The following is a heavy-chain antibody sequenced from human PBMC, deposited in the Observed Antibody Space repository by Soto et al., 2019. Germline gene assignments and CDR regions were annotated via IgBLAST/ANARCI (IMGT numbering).Heavy chain of an antibody. V-gene: IGHV3-30-3*01. J-gene: IGHJ4*02. CDR2: ISYDGSNK. CDR3: AREYGSESYYAFSY. CDR1: GLTLCSYA. D-gene: IGHD3-10*01. Sequence: RLACGVSGLTLCSYATHRFRQAPGKGLEWGAVISYDGSNKYYADSVKGRFTISRDNSTNTLYLQMYSLRAEDTSGYFRAREYGSESYYAFSYWAQGTLVTVSS.